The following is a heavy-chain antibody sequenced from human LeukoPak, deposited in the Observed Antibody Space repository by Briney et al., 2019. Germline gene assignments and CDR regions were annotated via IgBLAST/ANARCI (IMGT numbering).Heavy chain of an antibody. CDR2: ISSSSSYI. CDR1: GFPFSSYS. V-gene: IGHV3-21*04. CDR3: ARMVKRLDY. Sequence: GGSLRLSCAASGFPFSSYSMNWVRQAPRKGLEWVSSISSSSSYIYYADSVKGRFTISSDHAKNSLYLQMNILRADDTAVYYCARMVKRLDYWGQGTLVSVSS. J-gene: IGHJ4*02. D-gene: IGHD5-18*01.